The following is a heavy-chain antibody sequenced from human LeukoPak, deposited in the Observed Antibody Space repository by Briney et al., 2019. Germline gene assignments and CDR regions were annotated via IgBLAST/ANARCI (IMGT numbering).Heavy chain of an antibody. V-gene: IGHV3-23*01. CDR3: ARTPYLYFGSGSYQFDY. Sequence: GGSLRLSCAASGFTFSSYAMSWVRQAPGKGLEWVSGISGSNTYYADSVKGRFTISRDNSKNTLYLRTNSLRAEDTAVYFCARTPYLYFGSGSYQFDYWGQGTLVTVSS. CDR1: GFTFSSYA. CDR2: ISGSNT. J-gene: IGHJ4*02. D-gene: IGHD3-10*01.